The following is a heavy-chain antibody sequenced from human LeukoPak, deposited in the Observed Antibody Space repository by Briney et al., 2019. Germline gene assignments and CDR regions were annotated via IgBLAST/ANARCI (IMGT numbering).Heavy chain of an antibody. Sequence: ASVKVSCKASGYTFTSYYMHWVRQAPGQGLEWMGIINPSGGSTSYAQKFQGRVTMTRDTSISTAYMELSRLRSDDTAVYYCARGYLIANFDYWGQGTLVTVSS. CDR3: ARGYLIANFDY. V-gene: IGHV1-46*01. CDR2: INPSGGST. J-gene: IGHJ4*02. CDR1: GYTFTSYY. D-gene: IGHD1-26*01.